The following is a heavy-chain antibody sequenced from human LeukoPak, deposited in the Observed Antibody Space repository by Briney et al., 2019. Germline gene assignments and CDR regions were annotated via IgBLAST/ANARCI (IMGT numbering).Heavy chain of an antibody. CDR3: AKDPVAGNNWFDP. D-gene: IGHD6-19*01. CDR2: INPNSGGT. Sequence: ASVKVSCKASGYTFTGYYIHWVRQAPGQGLEWMGWINPNSGGTNYAQKFQGRVTMTRDTSISTAYMELSRLRSDDTAVYYCAKDPVAGNNWFDPWGQGTLVTVSS. V-gene: IGHV1-2*02. J-gene: IGHJ5*02. CDR1: GYTFTGYY.